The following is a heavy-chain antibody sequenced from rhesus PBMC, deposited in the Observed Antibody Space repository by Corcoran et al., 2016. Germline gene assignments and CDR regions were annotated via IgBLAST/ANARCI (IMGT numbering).Heavy chain of an antibody. D-gene: IGHD6-31*01. CDR1: GGSISSSY. J-gene: IGHJ4*01. CDR3: AKVYSSGWYYFDY. CDR2: LCGIGRRT. V-gene: IGHV4-169*01. Sequence: QLQLQESGPGLVKPSETLSVTCAVSGGSISSSYWSWIRQAPGKGLEWIGDLCGIGRRTNSSPSLKSRVTLSVATSKNQLSLKLSSVTTADTAVYYCAKVYSSGWYYFDYWGQGVLVTVSS.